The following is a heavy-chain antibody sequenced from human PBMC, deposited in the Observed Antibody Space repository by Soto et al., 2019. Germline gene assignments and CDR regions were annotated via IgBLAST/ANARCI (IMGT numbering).Heavy chain of an antibody. CDR3: ARSPFAGSDAFDI. Sequence: SVKVSCKASGYSFSFRYLHWVRQAPGQALEWMGWITPFKSGTNYAQKFQDRVTITRDRSVSTAYMELSNLRSDDTAMYYCARSPFAGSDAFDIWGQGTMVTVSS. D-gene: IGHD1-1*01. J-gene: IGHJ3*02. V-gene: IGHV1-45*02. CDR2: ITPFKSGT. CDR1: GYSFSFRY.